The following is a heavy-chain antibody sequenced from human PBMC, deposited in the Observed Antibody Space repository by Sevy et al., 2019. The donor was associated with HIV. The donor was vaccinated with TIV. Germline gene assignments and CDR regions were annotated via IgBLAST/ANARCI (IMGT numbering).Heavy chain of an antibody. Sequence: ASVKVSCKVSGYTLSQFSMHWVRLAPGKGLEWMGSFDPEHDKRIYAQKFQGRVTMTEDTSTDTAYMELSSLRSEDTAVYYCATTKDYYESSGDPFDYWVQGTLVTVSS. CDR2: FDPEHDKR. V-gene: IGHV1-24*01. J-gene: IGHJ4*02. CDR1: GYTLSQFS. CDR3: ATTKDYYESSGDPFDY. D-gene: IGHD3-22*01.